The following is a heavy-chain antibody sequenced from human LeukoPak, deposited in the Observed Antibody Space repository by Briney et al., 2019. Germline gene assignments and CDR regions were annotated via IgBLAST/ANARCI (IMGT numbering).Heavy chain of an antibody. V-gene: IGHV4-39*07. CDR1: GGSISSSSYY. CDR2: IYYSGST. J-gene: IGHJ4*02. CDR3: AREGGSYFFGSQY. D-gene: IGHD1-26*01. Sequence: PSETLSLTCTVSGGSISSSSYYWGWIRQPPGKGLEWIGNIYYSGSTYYNPSLKSRVTISVDTSKNQFSLKLSSVTAADTAVYYCAREGGSYFFGSQYWGQGTLVTVSS.